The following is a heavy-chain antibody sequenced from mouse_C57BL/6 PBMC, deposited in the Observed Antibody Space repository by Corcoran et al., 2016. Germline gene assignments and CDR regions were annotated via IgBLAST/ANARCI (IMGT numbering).Heavy chain of an antibody. Sequence: EVQLQQSGPELVKPGASVKISCKASGYTFTDYYMNWVKQSHGKSLEWIGDINPNNGGTSYNQKFKGKATLTVDKSSSTAYMELRSLTSDDSAVDYCARGHGYDDWYFDVWGTGTTVTVSS. CDR3: ARGHGYDDWYFDV. D-gene: IGHD2-2*01. CDR2: INPNNGGT. CDR1: GYTFTDYY. J-gene: IGHJ1*03. V-gene: IGHV1-26*01.